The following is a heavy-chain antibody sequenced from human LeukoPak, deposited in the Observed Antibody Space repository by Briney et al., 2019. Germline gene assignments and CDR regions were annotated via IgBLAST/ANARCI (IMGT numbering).Heavy chain of an antibody. V-gene: IGHV3-30*18. Sequence: PGGSLRLSCAASGFTFSSYGMPWVRQALGKGLEWVAVISYDGSNKYYADSVKGRFTISRDNSKNTLYLQMNSLRAEDTAVYYCAKPLDIVVVPAAIEVHGMDVWGQGTTVTVSS. CDR1: GFTFSSYG. CDR2: ISYDGSNK. D-gene: IGHD2-2*01. CDR3: AKPLDIVVVPAAIEVHGMDV. J-gene: IGHJ6*02.